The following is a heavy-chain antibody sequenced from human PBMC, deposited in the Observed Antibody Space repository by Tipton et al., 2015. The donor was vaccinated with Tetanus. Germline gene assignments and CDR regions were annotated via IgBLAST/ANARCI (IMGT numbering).Heavy chain of an antibody. V-gene: IGHV3-7*03. J-gene: IGHJ4*02. Sequence: SLRLSCEADGVTFGRDVMHWVRQAPGKGLEWVANIKQDGNEKYHVDSVKGRFTISRDNGKNLLYLEMNSLRVEDTAVYYCARDPHTIRTGNHRGFDYWGQGTLVTVSS. CDR2: IKQDGNEK. CDR1: GVTFGRDV. D-gene: IGHD3-10*01. CDR3: ARDPHTIRTGNHRGFDY.